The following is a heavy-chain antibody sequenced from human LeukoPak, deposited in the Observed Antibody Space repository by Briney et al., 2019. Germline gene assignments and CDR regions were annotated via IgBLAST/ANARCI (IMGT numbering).Heavy chain of an antibody. J-gene: IGHJ4*02. D-gene: IGHD6-13*01. CDR3: ARDLKQQLVPDY. CDR1: GFTFSSYA. CDR2: ISYDGSNK. V-gene: IGHV3-30-3*01. Sequence: GGSLRLSCAASGFTFSSYAMRWVRQAPGKGLEWVAVISYDGSNKYYADSVKGRFTISRDNSKNTLYLQMNSLRAEDTAVYYCARDLKQQLVPDYWGQGTLVTVSS.